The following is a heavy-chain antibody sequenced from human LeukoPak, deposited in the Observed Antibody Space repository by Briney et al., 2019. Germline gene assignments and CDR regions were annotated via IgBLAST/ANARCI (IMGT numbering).Heavy chain of an antibody. CDR3: AKGNQCLLRGGAHFDF. Sequence: PGGSLRLSCAASGFTFSSYAMSWVRQAPGKGLEWVSAISGTGGTTYYADSVKGRVSISRDYSKNTLYLQMNSLRAEDTAVYYCAKGNQCLLRGGAHFDFWGQGTLVTVSS. J-gene: IGHJ4*02. CDR2: ISGTGGTT. V-gene: IGHV3-23*01. D-gene: IGHD5/OR15-5a*01. CDR1: GFTFSSYA.